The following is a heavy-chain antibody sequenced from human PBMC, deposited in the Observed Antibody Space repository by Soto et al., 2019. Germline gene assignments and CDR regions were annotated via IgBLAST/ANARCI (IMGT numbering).Heavy chain of an antibody. CDR3: ASRSSGWYFDY. Sequence: EVQLLESGGGLVQPGGSLRLSCAASGFTFSSYAMSWVRQAPGKGLEWVSIISGSGGSTYYADSVKGRFTISRDNSKNTLHLQMNSLIAEDTAVYYCASRSSGWYFDYWGQGTLVTVSS. D-gene: IGHD6-19*01. J-gene: IGHJ4*02. CDR1: GFTFSSYA. V-gene: IGHV3-23*01. CDR2: ISGSGGST.